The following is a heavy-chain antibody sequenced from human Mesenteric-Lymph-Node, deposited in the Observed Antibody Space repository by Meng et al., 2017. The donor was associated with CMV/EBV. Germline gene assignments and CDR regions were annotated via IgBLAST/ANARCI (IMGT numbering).Heavy chain of an antibody. J-gene: IGHJ4*02. CDR1: GYTFTGYY. Sequence: ASVKVSCKASGYTFTGYYMHWVRQAPGQGLEWMGWINPNSGGTNYAQKFQGRVTMTRDTSISTAYMELSRLRSEDTAVYYCARGWYTYGRYFDYWGQGTLVTVSS. D-gene: IGHD5-18*01. CDR3: ARGWYTYGRYFDY. V-gene: IGHV1-2*02. CDR2: INPNSGGT.